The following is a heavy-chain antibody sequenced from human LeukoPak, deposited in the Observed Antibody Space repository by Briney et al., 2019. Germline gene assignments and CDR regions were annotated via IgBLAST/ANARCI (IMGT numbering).Heavy chain of an antibody. Sequence: GRSLRLSCAASGFTFGDYAMHWVRQAPGKGLEWVSGISWNSGSIGYADSMKGRLTFSRHNAKKPLYLQMNSLSAEDTAVYYCARYGSGSDYRDPFDYWGQGTLVTVSS. J-gene: IGHJ4*02. CDR2: ISWNSGSI. D-gene: IGHD3-10*01. CDR1: GFTFGDYA. CDR3: ARYGSGSDYRDPFDY. V-gene: IGHV3-9*01.